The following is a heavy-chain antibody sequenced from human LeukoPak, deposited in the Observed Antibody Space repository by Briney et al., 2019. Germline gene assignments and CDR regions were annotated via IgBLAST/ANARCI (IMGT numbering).Heavy chain of an antibody. CDR1: GYTFTTYG. CDR2: IIPILGIA. CDR3: AREEDGFPYYYYGMDV. J-gene: IGHJ6*02. V-gene: IGHV1-69*04. Sequence: SVKVSCKASGYTFTTYGISWVRQAPGQGLEWMGRIIPILGIANYAQKFQGRVTITADKSTSTAYMELSSLRSEDTAVYYCAREEDGFPYYYYGMDVWGQGTTVTVSS. D-gene: IGHD3-10*01.